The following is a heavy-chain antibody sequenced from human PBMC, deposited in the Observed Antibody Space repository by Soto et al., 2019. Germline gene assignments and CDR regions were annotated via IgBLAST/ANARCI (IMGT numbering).Heavy chain of an antibody. Sequence: EVRLVESGRGLVKPGRSLRLSCAASGFVFDDFAMHWVRQAPGKGLEWVSGISWNSGYIGYAASVKGRFTISRDNSKRSLYLQMNSLTAEDTALYYCAKARAYSTGNYFYGMNVWGQGTTVTVSS. CDR1: GFVFDDFA. CDR2: ISWNSGYI. CDR3: AKARAYSTGNYFYGMNV. D-gene: IGHD1-1*01. V-gene: IGHV3-9*01. J-gene: IGHJ6*02.